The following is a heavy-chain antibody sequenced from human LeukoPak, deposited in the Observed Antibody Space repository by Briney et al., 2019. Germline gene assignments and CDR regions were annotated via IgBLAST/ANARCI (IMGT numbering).Heavy chain of an antibody. V-gene: IGHV3-23*01. CDR1: GFTFSSYA. Sequence: GGSLRLSCAASGFTFSSYAMSWVRQAPGKGLEWVSAISGSGGSTYYADSVKGRFTISRDNSKNTLYLQMNSLRAEDTAVYYCAKDYPDYDGTRAQSIFDYWGQGTLVTVSS. CDR2: ISGSGGST. CDR3: AKDYPDYDGTRAQSIFDY. J-gene: IGHJ4*02. D-gene: IGHD4-23*01.